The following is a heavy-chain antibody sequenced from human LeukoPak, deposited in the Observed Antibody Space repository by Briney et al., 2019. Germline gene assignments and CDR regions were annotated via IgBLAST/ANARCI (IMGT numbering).Heavy chain of an antibody. CDR2: ISGSGGST. CDR1: GFTFSSYA. V-gene: IGHV3-23*01. D-gene: IGHD3-22*01. Sequence: PGGSLRLSCAASGFTFSSYAMSWVRQAPGKGLEWVSAISGSGGSTYYADSVKGRFTISRDNSKNTLYLQMNGLRAEDTAVYYCAKDSLPSWYYYDSSGYYRLLYFDYWGQGTLVTVSS. J-gene: IGHJ4*02. CDR3: AKDSLPSWYYYDSSGYYRLLYFDY.